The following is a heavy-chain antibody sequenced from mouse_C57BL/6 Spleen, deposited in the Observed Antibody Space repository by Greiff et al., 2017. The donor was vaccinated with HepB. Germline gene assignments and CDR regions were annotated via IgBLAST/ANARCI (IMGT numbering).Heavy chain of an antibody. CDR2: IDPSDSST. CDR1: GYTFTSYW. V-gene: IGHV1-69*01. CDR3: ARAGYYYGSSYWYFDV. J-gene: IGHJ1*03. D-gene: IGHD1-1*01. Sequence: QVQLQQPGAELVMPGASVKLSCKASGYTFTSYWMHWVKQRPGQGLEWIGEIDPSDSSTNYNQKFKGKSTLTVDKSSSTAYMQLSSLTSEDSAVYYCARAGYYYGSSYWYFDVWGTGTTVTVSS.